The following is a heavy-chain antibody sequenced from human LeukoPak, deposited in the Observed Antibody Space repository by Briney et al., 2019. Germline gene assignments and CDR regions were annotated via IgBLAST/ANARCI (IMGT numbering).Heavy chain of an antibody. CDR2: INPNSGGT. CDR3: ARGPNGYSSGWWSVDY. D-gene: IGHD6-19*01. J-gene: IGHJ4*02. CDR1: GYTFTGYY. Sequence: ASVKVSCKASGYTFTGYYMHWVRQAPGQGLEWMGWINPNSGGTNYAQKFQGRVTMTRDTSISTAYMELSRLRSDDTAVYYCARGPNGYSSGWWSVDYWGQGTLVTVSS. V-gene: IGHV1-2*02.